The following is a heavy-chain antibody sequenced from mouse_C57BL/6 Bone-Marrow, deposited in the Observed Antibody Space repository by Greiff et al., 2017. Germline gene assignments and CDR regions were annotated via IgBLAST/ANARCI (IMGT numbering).Heavy chain of an antibody. V-gene: IGHV1-72*01. CDR1: GYTFTSYW. Sequence: VQLQQPGAELVKPGASVKLSCKASGYTFTSYWMHWVKQRPGRGLEWIGRIDPNSGGTKYNEKFKSKATLTVDKPSSTASMQLRSLTSEDSAVYYCAREHITTVVAEGFAYWGQGTLVTVSA. CDR3: AREHITTVVAEGFAY. D-gene: IGHD1-1*01. CDR2: IDPNSGGT. J-gene: IGHJ3*01.